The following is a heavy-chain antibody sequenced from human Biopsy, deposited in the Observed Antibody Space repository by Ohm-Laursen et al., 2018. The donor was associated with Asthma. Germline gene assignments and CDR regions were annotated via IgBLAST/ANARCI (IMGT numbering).Heavy chain of an antibody. Sequence: SLRLSCAASGFTVSRDHMFWVRQAPGKGLEWVSVIYNGGTSHTADSVRGRFTISRDFSKNTLHLQMHSLRVEDTAVYYCARGDSSGWSHYYFDYWGQGTLVTVPS. CDR1: GFTVSRDH. J-gene: IGHJ4*02. D-gene: IGHD6-19*01. V-gene: IGHV3-53*01. CDR3: ARGDSSGWSHYYFDY. CDR2: IYNGGTS.